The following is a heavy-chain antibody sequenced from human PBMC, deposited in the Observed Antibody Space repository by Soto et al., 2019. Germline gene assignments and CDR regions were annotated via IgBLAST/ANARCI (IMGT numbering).Heavy chain of an antibody. J-gene: IGHJ5*02. Sequence: PGGSLRLSCAASGITVSGNYMAWVRQAPGKGLEWVSLIYSGGSTFYTDSVRGRFIISRDNSKNTLYLQMNSLRAEDTAMYYCARVPHRFRNWFDPWGQGTLVTVS. CDR2: IYSGGST. CDR1: GITVSGNY. CDR3: ARVPHRFRNWFDP. V-gene: IGHV3-53*01.